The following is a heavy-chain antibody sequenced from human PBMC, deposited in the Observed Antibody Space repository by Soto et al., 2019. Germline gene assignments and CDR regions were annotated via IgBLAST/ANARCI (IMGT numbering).Heavy chain of an antibody. CDR1: GFTFSSYG. CDR3: ARDSIEMATISAFDI. D-gene: IGHD5-12*01. J-gene: IGHJ3*02. CDR2: IWYDGSNK. V-gene: IGHV3-33*01. Sequence: LRLSCAASGFTFSSYGMHWVRQAPGKGLEWVAVIWYDGSNKYYADSVKGRFTISRDNSKNTLYLQMNSLRAEDTAVYYCARDSIEMATISAFDIWGQGTMVTVSS.